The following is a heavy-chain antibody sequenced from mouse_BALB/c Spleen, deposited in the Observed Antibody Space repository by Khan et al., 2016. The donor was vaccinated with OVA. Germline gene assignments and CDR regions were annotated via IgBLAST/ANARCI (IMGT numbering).Heavy chain of an antibody. J-gene: IGHJ3*01. CDR2: IFPGNDDA. V-gene: IGHV1-80*01. CDR3: ERYFGSRFAY. D-gene: IGHD1-1*01. Sequence: QVRLQQSGAELVRPGSSVKISCKASGYTFSSSWMNWVKQRPGQGLEWLGQIFPGNDDADYNGKFKGKATLTADKSSRTAYMQLTSLTSDDSADYFWERYFGSRFAYWGQGTLVTVSA. CDR1: GYTFSSSW.